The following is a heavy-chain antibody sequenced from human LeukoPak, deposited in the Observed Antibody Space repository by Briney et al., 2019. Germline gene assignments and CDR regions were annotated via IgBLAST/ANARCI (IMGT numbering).Heavy chain of an antibody. V-gene: IGHV1-69*05. CDR1: GGTFSSYA. CDR2: IIPIYVTA. CDR3: ASYVVVVAAKGAFDI. Sequence: SVKVSCKASGGTFSSYAISRGRQAPGHGLEWMGRIIPIYVTANYEQKFQGRVMMTTDESTSTAYMELSSLRSEDTAVYYCASYVVVVAAKGAFDIWGQGTMVTVSS. D-gene: IGHD2-15*01. J-gene: IGHJ3*02.